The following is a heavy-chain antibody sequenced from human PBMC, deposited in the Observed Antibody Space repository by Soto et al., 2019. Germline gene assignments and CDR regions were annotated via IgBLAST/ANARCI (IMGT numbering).Heavy chain of an antibody. V-gene: IGHV1-24*01. CDR2: FDPEDGET. CDR1: GYTLTELS. J-gene: IGHJ6*02. CDR3: AESYDFWSGSHYYYYGMDV. Sequence: ASVKVSCKVSGYTLTELSMHWVRQAPGKGLEWMGGFDPEDGETIYAQKFQGRVTMTEDTSTDTAYMELSSLRSEDTAVYHCAESYDFWSGSHYYYYGMDVWGQGTTVTVSS. D-gene: IGHD3-3*01.